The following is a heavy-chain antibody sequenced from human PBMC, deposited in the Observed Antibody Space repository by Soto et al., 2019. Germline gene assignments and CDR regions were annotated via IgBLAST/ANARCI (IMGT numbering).Heavy chain of an antibody. CDR3: ARHQSLLLFYVLDV. V-gene: IGHV3-23*01. CDR1: GFSFSDYP. Sequence: EEQLLESGGDLVPPGGSLRLSCAASGFSFSDYPLTWVRQAPGRGLEWVSSLSVSGNTTYYGDSVKGRFTISRDNSKHTLYLQLSGLRAEDTAVYYCARHQSLLLFYVLDVWGQGTTVTVSS. D-gene: IGHD4-4*01. J-gene: IGHJ6*02. CDR2: LSVSGNTT.